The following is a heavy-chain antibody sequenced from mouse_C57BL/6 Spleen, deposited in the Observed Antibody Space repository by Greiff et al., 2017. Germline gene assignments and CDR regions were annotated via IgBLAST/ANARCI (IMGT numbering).Heavy chain of an antibody. CDR3: ARKGYGNYV. J-gene: IGHJ2*01. D-gene: IGHD2-10*02. Sequence: QVQLQQPGAELVMPGASVKLSCKASGYTFTSYWMHWVKQRPGQGLEWIGEIDPSDSYTNYNQKFKGKSTLTVDKSSSTAYMQLSSLTSEDSAVYYCARKGYGNYVWGQGTTLTVSS. CDR1: GYTFTSYW. V-gene: IGHV1-69*01. CDR2: IDPSDSYT.